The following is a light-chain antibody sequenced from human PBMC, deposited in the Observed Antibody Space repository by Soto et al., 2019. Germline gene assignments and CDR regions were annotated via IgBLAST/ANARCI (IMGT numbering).Light chain of an antibody. V-gene: IGLV2-14*03. Sequence: QSALAQPASVSGSPGQSITISCTVTSSDVGGYNYVSWFQQHPGKAPKLKIYEVSNRPSGVSNRFSGSKSGYTASLTISELQAEDEADYYCTSFTSSNTWVFGGGTKVTVL. CDR3: TSFTSSNTWV. CDR2: EVS. J-gene: IGLJ3*02. CDR1: SSDVGGYNY.